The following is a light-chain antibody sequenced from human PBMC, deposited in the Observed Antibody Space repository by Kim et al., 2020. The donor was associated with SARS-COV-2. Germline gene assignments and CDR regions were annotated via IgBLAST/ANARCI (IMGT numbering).Light chain of an antibody. CDR3: CSSAGGYTWV. V-gene: IGLV2-11*01. CDR2: DVS. Sequence: GQSVTISCTGTSSDVWNYHYVSWYQQHPGKAPKLMIYDVSKRPSGVPDRFSGSKSGNTASLTISGLQAKDEADYYCCSSAGGYTWVFGGGTQLTVL. CDR1: SSDVWNYHY. J-gene: IGLJ3*02.